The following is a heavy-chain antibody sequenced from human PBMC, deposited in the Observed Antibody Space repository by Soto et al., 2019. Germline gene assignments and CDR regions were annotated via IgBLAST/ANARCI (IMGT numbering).Heavy chain of an antibody. Sequence: GGSLRLSCAASGFAFSSYWMHWVRQAPGKGLVWVSRIHSDGSSTAYADSVKGRFTISRDNAKNTLYLEMNSLRAEDTAVYYCARGYCSGGSCQLADFYWGQGTLVTVSS. CDR3: ARGYCSGGSCQLADFY. CDR1: GFAFSSYW. CDR2: IHSDGSST. J-gene: IGHJ1*01. D-gene: IGHD2-15*01. V-gene: IGHV3-74*01.